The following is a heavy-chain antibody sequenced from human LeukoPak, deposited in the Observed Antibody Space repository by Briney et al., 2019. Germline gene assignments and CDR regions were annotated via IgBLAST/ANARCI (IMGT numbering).Heavy chain of an antibody. CDR1: GGSISSGYYY. V-gene: IGHV4-61*02. J-gene: IGHJ4*02. CDR3: ARHRTIYYDNGGYWV. CDR2: IYTSGST. Sequence: PSETLSLTCTVSGGSISSGYYYWTWIRQPAGKGLEWIGRIYTSGSTDYNPSLKTRVTISVDTSKNQFSLQLSSVTAADTAVYYCARHRTIYYDNGGYWVWGQGTLVTVSS. D-gene: IGHD3-22*01.